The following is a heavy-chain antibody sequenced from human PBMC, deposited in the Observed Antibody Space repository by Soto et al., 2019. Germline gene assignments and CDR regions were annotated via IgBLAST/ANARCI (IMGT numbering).Heavy chain of an antibody. CDR2: IYHSGSP. D-gene: IGHD2-8*01. J-gene: IGHJ3*01. V-gene: IGHV4-4*02. CDR3: ARKPDVTNAKVGGGYAFDV. Sequence: QVQLQESGPGLVKPSGTLSLTCAASSGSIFTTNWWSWVRQSPGRGLQWIGDIYHSGSPKYNPSLKSRVSKSIDTSNDRYFLNLTSVTAADTAVYYCARKPDVTNAKVGGGYAFDVWGQGTMVTVSS. CDR1: SGSIFTTNW.